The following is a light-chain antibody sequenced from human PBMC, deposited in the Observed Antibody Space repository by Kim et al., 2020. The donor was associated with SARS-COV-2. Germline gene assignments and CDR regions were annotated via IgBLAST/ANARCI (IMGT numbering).Light chain of an antibody. V-gene: IGLV2-11*03. CDR3: CSYAATKMV. J-gene: IGLJ2*01. CDR1: SSNVVSYHS. Sequence: AQSATISCTGPSSNVVSYHSVSWYQQHPGKAPKLMIYEVTKRPSGVPDRFSGSKSGTAASLTISGLQAEDEAAYYCCSYAATKMVFGGGTKVTVL. CDR2: EVT.